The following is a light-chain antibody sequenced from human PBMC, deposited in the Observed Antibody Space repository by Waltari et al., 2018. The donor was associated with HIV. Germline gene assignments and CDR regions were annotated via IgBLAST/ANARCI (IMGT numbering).Light chain of an antibody. CDR3: YSRDSTTNHRV. CDR2: GKN. CDR1: SLSSYY. V-gene: IGLV3-19*01. J-gene: IGLJ2*01. Sequence: SSELTQDPVVSVALGQTVTITCQGDSLSSYYATWYQQMPGQAPLLVFFGKNSRPSGIPDRFSGSNSRNKASLTITGAQAEDEADYYCYSRDSTTNHRVFGGGTKLTVL.